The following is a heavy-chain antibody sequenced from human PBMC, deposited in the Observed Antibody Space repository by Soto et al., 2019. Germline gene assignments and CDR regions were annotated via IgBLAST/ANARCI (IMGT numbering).Heavy chain of an antibody. Sequence: QMQLQESGPGLVKPSQTLSLTCTVSGGSISRGDYYWSWIRQPPEKGLEWIGYIYYSGSTNYNPSLKSRVTISVDTSKNQFSLKLSSVTAADTAVYYCARVRGRLLRFDPWGQGTLVTVSS. J-gene: IGHJ5*02. CDR1: GGSISRGDYY. D-gene: IGHD2-15*01. CDR2: IYYSGST. CDR3: ARVRGRLLRFDP. V-gene: IGHV4-30-4*01.